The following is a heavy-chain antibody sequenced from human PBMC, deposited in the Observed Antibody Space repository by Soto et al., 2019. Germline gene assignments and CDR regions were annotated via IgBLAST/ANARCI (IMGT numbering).Heavy chain of an antibody. V-gene: IGHV3-23*01. Sequence: GGSLRLSCAASGFSFSSYAMSWVRQAPGKGLEWVSAISGGGGSTYYADSVKGRFTISRDNSKNTLYLQMNSLRAEDTAVYYCANPQITVTTNAFDMGGQATMVTASS. D-gene: IGHD4-17*01. CDR2: ISGGGGST. CDR1: GFSFSSYA. CDR3: ANPQITVTTNAFDM. J-gene: IGHJ3*02.